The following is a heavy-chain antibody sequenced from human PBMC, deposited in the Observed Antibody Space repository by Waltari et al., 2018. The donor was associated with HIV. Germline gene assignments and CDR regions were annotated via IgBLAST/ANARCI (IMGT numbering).Heavy chain of an antibody. D-gene: IGHD3-22*01. Sequence: EVQLVESGGGLVQPGGSLRLSCAASGFTFSSYWMSWVRQAPGKGLEWVANIKQDGSEKYYVDSGKGRCTISRDNAKNSLYRQMNSLRAEDTAVYYCARAYSYYYDSSGYYQFDYWGQGTLVTVSS. CDR1: GFTFSSYW. V-gene: IGHV3-7*01. CDR2: IKQDGSEK. J-gene: IGHJ4*02. CDR3: ARAYSYYYDSSGYYQFDY.